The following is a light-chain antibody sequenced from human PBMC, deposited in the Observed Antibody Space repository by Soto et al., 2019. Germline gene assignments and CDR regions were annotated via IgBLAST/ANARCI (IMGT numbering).Light chain of an antibody. CDR1: TSDVGGSNY. CDR3: SSYAGSNNWV. J-gene: IGLJ3*02. CDR2: EVS. V-gene: IGLV2-8*01. Sequence: QSALTQPPSASGSPGQSVTISCTETTSDVGGSNYVSWYQQHPGKAPKLMIYEVSKRPSGVPDRFSGSKSGHTASLTVSGLQAEDEADYYCSSYAGSNNWVFGGGTKLTVL.